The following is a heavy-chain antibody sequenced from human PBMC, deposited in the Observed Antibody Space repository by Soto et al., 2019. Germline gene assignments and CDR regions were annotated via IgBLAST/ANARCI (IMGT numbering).Heavy chain of an antibody. Sequence: ASVKVSCKASGGTFSSYAISWVRQAPGQGLEWMGGIIPIFGTANYAQKFQGRVTITADESTSTAYMELSSLRSEDTAVYYCARGGDYYDSSGYLDYWGQGTLVTVSS. D-gene: IGHD3-22*01. CDR1: GGTFSSYA. CDR2: IIPIFGTA. J-gene: IGHJ4*02. V-gene: IGHV1-69*13. CDR3: ARGGDYYDSSGYLDY.